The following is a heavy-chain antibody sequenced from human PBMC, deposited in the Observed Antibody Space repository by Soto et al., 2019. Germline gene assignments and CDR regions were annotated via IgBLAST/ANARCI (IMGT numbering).Heavy chain of an antibody. CDR1: GFTFDDYA. CDR3: AKDHYSNYGMDA. Sequence: PGGSLRLSCAASGFTFDDYAMHWVRQAPGKGLEWVSGISWNSGSIGYADSVKGRFTISRDNAKNSLYLQMNSLRAEDTALYYCAKDHYSNYGMDAWGQGTTVTVSS. D-gene: IGHD4-4*01. CDR2: ISWNSGSI. V-gene: IGHV3-9*01. J-gene: IGHJ6*02.